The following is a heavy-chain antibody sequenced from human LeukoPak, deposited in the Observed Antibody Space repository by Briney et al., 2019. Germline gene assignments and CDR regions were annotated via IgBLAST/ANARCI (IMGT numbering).Heavy chain of an antibody. V-gene: IGHV3-30*03. CDR1: GFTFSSYG. D-gene: IGHD3-22*01. CDR2: ISYDGSNK. CDR3: ARVTSSGYYEDY. J-gene: IGHJ4*02. Sequence: PGGSLRLSCAASGFTFSSYGMHWVRQAPGKGLEWVAVISYDGSNKYYADSVKGRFTISRDNSKNTLYLQMNSLRAEDTAVYYCARVTSSGYYEDYWGQGTLVTVSS.